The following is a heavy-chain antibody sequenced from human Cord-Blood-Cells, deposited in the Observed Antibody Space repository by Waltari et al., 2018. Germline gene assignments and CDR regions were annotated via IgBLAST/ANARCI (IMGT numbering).Heavy chain of an antibody. Sequence: VQLVQSGAEVKKPGESLKISCKGSGYSFTSYWIGWVRQMPGKGLEWRGLVYAGDSDTRYSRSFHGQVTISADKSVSTAYRKWSSLKASDTAMYYCARPLNWGSDALDIWGQGTMVTVAS. CDR2: VYAGDSDT. V-gene: IGHV5-51*01. CDR3: ARPLNWGSDALDI. J-gene: IGHJ3*02. D-gene: IGHD7-27*01. CDR1: GYSFTSYW.